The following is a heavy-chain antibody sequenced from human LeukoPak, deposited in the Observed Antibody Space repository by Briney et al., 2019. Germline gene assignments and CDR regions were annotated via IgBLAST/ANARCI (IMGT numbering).Heavy chain of an antibody. V-gene: IGHV3-30-3*01. CDR3: ARDGAYYYDSSGYLFDY. CDR1: GFTFSYYA. Sequence: PGGSLRLSCAASGFTFSYYAMSWVRQAPGKGLEWVAVISYDGSNKYYADSVKGRFTISRDNSKNTLYLQMNSLRAEDTAVYYCARDGAYYYDSSGYLFDYWGQGTLVTVSS. D-gene: IGHD3-22*01. CDR2: ISYDGSNK. J-gene: IGHJ4*02.